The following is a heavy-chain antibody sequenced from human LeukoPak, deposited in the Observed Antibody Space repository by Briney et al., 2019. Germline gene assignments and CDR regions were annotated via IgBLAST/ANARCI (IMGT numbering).Heavy chain of an antibody. Sequence: GESLKISCKGSGYSFTSYWIGWVRQMPGKGLEWMGIIYPGDSDTRYSPSFQGQVTISADKSISTAYLQWSSLKAADTAMYYCARLFRGYSQWVGAHFDYWGQGTLVTVSS. J-gene: IGHJ4*02. D-gene: IGHD5-18*01. CDR2: IYPGDSDT. CDR1: GYSFTSYW. CDR3: ARLFRGYSQWVGAHFDY. V-gene: IGHV5-51*01.